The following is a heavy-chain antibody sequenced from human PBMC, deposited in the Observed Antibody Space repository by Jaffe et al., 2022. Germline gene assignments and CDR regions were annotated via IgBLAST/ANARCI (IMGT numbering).Heavy chain of an antibody. Sequence: QVQLVESGGGVVQPGGSLRLSCAASGFTFSSYGMHWVRQAPGKGLEWVAFIRYDGSNKYYADSVKGRFTISRDNSKNTLYLQMNSLRAEDTAVYYCASIAAAGDYYYYYMDVWGKGTTVTVSS. CDR1: GFTFSSYG. J-gene: IGHJ6*03. D-gene: IGHD6-13*01. CDR3: ASIAAAGDYYYYYMDV. CDR2: IRYDGSNK. V-gene: IGHV3-30*02.